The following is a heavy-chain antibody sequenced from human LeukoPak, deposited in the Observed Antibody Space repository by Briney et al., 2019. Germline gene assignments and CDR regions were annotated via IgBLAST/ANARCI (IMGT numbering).Heavy chain of an antibody. CDR1: GFTVSSNC. CDR2: IYSGGST. V-gene: IGHV3-53*01. CDR3: ARAIGIAATIPY. Sequence: GGSLRLSCAASGFTVSSNCMSWVRQAPGKGLEWVSVIYSGGSTYYADSVKGRFTISRDNSKNTLYLQMNSLRAEDTAVYYCARAIGIAATIPYWGQGTLVTVSS. D-gene: IGHD6-13*01. J-gene: IGHJ4*02.